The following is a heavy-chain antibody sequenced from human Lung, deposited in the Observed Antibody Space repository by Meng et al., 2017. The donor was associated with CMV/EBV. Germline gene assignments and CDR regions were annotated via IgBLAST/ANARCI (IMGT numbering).Heavy chain of an antibody. J-gene: IGHJ4*02. CDR2: IYTSGST. V-gene: IGHV4-4*07. CDR1: GGSISGYY. CDR3: ARAAAAGTDFDH. Sequence: QVQLQESGPGLVKPSGXLSLTFSVSGGSISGYYWSWIRPPAGKGLEWIGRIYTSGSTNYNPYLKSRVTMSVDTSKNQFSLKLSSVTAADTAVYYCARAAAAGTDFDHWGQGTLVTVSS. D-gene: IGHD6-13*01.